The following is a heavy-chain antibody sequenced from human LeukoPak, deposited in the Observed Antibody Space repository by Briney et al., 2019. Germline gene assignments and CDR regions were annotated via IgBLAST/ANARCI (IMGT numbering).Heavy chain of an antibody. CDR2: INSYSGGT. V-gene: IGHV1-2*02. Sequence: ASVKVSCKASGYTFTGAYIHWVRQAPGQGPEWMGWINSYSGGTNYAQKFQGRVTLTRDTSLGTAYMELSRLRSDDTAVYYCARQGEAASLDYWGQGTLVTVSS. J-gene: IGHJ4*02. CDR1: GYTFTGAY. CDR3: ARQGEAASLDY. D-gene: IGHD6-6*01.